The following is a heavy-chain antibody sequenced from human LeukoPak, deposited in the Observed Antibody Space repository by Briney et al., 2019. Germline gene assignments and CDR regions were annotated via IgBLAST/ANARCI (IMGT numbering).Heavy chain of an antibody. CDR1: GFTFRSYV. D-gene: IGHD1-26*01. Sequence: GGSLRLSCAASGFTFRSYVMSWVRQAPGKRLEWVSAITGDGGGTNHADSVKGRFTISRDNSKNTLDLQMTGLRAEDTAVYYCARERGRGRDSPWFDYWGQGTLVTVSS. V-gene: IGHV3-23*01. CDR3: ARERGRGRDSPWFDY. J-gene: IGHJ4*02. CDR2: ITGDGGGT.